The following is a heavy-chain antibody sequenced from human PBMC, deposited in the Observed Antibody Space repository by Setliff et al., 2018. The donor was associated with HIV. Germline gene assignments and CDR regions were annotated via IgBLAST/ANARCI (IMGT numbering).Heavy chain of an antibody. J-gene: IGHJ4*02. Sequence: PGGSLRLSCAASGFTVSSNEMSWVRQAPGKGLEWVSSISGGSTYYADSRKGRFTISRDNSKNTLHLQMNSLRVEDTAVYYCAREGSYNFWSGYSSYYFDFWGQGTLVTVSS. V-gene: IGHV3-66*01. CDR1: GFTVSSNE. D-gene: IGHD3-3*01. CDR2: ISGGST. CDR3: AREGSYNFWSGYSSYYFDF.